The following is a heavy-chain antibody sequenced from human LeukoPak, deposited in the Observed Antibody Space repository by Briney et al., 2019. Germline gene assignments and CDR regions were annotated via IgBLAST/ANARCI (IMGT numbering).Heavy chain of an antibody. CDR1: GYTFTDYY. CDR2: INPKSGGT. D-gene: IGHD3-22*01. Sequence: ASVKVSCKASGYTFTDYYIHWVRQAPGQGLEWMGWINPKSGGTNYAQKFQGRVTVTRDTSISTAYMELSRLRSDDTAVYYCASVVDPTSGYYYWGREPWSPSPQ. CDR3: ASVVDPTSGYYY. V-gene: IGHV1-2*02. J-gene: IGHJ4*02.